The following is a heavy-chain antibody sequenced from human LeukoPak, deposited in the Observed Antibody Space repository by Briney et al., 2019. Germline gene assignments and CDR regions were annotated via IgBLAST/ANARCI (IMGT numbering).Heavy chain of an antibody. J-gene: IGHJ4*02. CDR2: IYYSGST. Sequence: PSETLSLTCTVSGGSISSYYWSWIRQPPGKGLEWIGYIYYSGSTNYNPSLKSRVTISVDTSKNQFSLKLSSVTTADTAVYYCASNYYGSGSLDYWGQGNLVTVSS. D-gene: IGHD3-10*01. CDR3: ASNYYGSGSLDY. V-gene: IGHV4-59*08. CDR1: GGSISSYY.